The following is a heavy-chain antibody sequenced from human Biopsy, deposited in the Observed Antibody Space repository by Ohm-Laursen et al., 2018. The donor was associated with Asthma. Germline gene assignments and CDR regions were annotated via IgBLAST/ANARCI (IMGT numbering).Heavy chain of an antibody. D-gene: IGHD3-22*01. V-gene: IGHV3-30*03. CDR1: GFVFSQCG. CDR2: VSSDGHNK. J-gene: IGHJ3*01. CDR3: ARQSGQDYGDSSGFDV. Sequence: SLRLSCTAPGFVFSQCGMHWVRQGPGKGLEWVALVSSDGHNKYYEDSVKGRFTISRDNSRNRLYLQINRLTVEDSAVYFCARQSGQDYGDSSGFDVWGQGTKVAVSS.